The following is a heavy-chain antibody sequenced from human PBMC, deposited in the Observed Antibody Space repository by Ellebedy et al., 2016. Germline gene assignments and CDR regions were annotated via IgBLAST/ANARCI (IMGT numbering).Heavy chain of an antibody. V-gene: IGHV3-53*01. CDR3: VKGASSGSWVTMDY. Sequence: GGSLRLSCAASGFTVSSSYVSWVRQAPGKGLEWVSMSSPGGTIHYADSVKGRFTISRDNSSNTLYLQMNSLRVEDTALYYCVKGASSGSWVTMDYWGQGALVTVSS. CDR1: GFTVSSSY. D-gene: IGHD6-13*01. CDR2: SSPGGTI. J-gene: IGHJ4*02.